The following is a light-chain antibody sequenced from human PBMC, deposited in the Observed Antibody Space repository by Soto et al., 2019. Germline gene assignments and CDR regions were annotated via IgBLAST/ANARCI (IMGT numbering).Light chain of an antibody. J-gene: IGLJ3*02. CDR2: EDS. CDR3: SSYISSSTLV. CDR1: SSDVGGYNY. Sequence: QSALTQPASVSGSPGQSITISCTGTSSDVGGYNYVSWYQQHPDKAPKLMIYEDSNRPSGVSNRISGSKSGNTASLTISGLQAEDEADYYCSSYISSSTLVFGGGTKLTVL. V-gene: IGLV2-14*01.